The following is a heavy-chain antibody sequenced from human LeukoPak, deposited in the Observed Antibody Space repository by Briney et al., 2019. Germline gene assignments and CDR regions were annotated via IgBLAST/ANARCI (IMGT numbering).Heavy chain of an antibody. CDR3: ARRPLELGYCSSTSCYFDLFDY. CDR2: IYYSGST. CDR1: GGSISSGGYY. J-gene: IGHJ4*02. V-gene: IGHV4-39*01. D-gene: IGHD2-2*01. Sequence: PSETLSLTCTVSGGSISSGGYYWSWIRQHPGKGLEWIGSIYYSGSTYYNPSLKSRVTISVDTSKNQFSLKLSSVTAADTAVYYCARRPLELGYCSSTSCYFDLFDYWGQGTLVTVSS.